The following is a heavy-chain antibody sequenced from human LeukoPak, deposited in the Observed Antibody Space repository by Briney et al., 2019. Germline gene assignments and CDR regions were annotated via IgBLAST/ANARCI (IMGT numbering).Heavy chain of an antibody. Sequence: GGSLRLSCAASGFTFSSYSMNWVRQAPGKGLEWVSSISSSSSYIYYADSVKGRFTISRDNAKNSLYLQMNSLRAEDTAVYYCARATVGATYYFDYWGQGTLVTVSS. D-gene: IGHD1-26*01. J-gene: IGHJ4*02. CDR1: GFTFSSYS. V-gene: IGHV3-21*01. CDR2: ISSSSSYI. CDR3: ARATVGATYYFDY.